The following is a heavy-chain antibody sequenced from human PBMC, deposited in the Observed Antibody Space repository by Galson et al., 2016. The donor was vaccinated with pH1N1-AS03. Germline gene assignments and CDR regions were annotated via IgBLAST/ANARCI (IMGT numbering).Heavy chain of an antibody. J-gene: IGHJ4*02. CDR3: AKDKGLGGGSCYQY. D-gene: IGHD2-15*01. CDR1: GFTFGSFA. Sequence: LRLSCAASGFTFGSFALSWVRQAPGKGLEWVSAISGSGNNTYYGDSVKGRLTISRDNSKNMLYLQMNSLRAEDTAVYYCAKDKGLGGGSCYQYWGQGTLVTVSS. CDR2: ISGSGNNT. V-gene: IGHV3-23*01.